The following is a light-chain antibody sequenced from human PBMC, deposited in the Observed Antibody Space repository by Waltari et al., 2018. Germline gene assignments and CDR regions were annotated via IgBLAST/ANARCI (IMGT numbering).Light chain of an antibody. CDR2: WAS. Sequence: DIVMTQSPDSLAVSLGERATINCKSSQSVLYSSNNKNYLAWYQQKPGQPPKLLIYWASTRESGVPDRFSGRRSGTDVTLTISSLQAEDVAVYYCQQYYSTPGWTFGQGTKVEIK. CDR1: QSVLYSSNNKNY. CDR3: QQYYSTPGWT. J-gene: IGKJ1*01. V-gene: IGKV4-1*01.